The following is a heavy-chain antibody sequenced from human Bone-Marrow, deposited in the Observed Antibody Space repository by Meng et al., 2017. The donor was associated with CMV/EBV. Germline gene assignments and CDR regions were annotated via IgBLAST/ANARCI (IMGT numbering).Heavy chain of an antibody. J-gene: IGHJ4*02. CDR1: GLTFGDYA. CDR3: TRTWSFGSASSWYDGYFDY. D-gene: IGHD6-13*01. CDR2: IRSKIYGGTT. V-gene: IGHV3-49*04. Sequence: GESLKISCAASGLTFGDYAMSWVRQAPGKGLEWVGFIRSKIYGGTTEYAASVKGRFTISRYDSRSILYLQMNSLKTEDTGVYYCTRTWSFGSASSWYDGYFDYWGQGTLVTVSS.